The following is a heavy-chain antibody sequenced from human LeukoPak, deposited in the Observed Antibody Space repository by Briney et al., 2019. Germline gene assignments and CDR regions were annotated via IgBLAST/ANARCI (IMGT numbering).Heavy chain of an antibody. CDR3: ARSSYYYDSSGYPFSAAFDY. CDR2: IYYSGST. V-gene: IGHV4-59*01. D-gene: IGHD3-22*01. J-gene: IGHJ4*02. CDR1: GGSISSYY. Sequence: PSETLSLTCTVSGGSISSYYWSWIRQPPGKGLEWIGYIYYSGSTNYNPSLKSRVTISVDTSKNQFSLKLSSVTAADTAVYYCARSSYYYDSSGYPFSAAFDYWGQGTLVTVSS.